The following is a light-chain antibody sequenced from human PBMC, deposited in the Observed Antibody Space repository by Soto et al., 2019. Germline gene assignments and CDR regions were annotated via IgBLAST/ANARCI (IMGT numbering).Light chain of an antibody. CDR1: QTVARNY. J-gene: IGKJ4*01. CDR3: QQYETSPLT. CDR2: GAT. Sequence: EIVLTQSPATLSSSPGERATLSCRASQTVARNYLAWFQQKTGQAPRIVIYGATNRATGIPDRFSGSGSGTDFTLTISRLEPEDFAMYYCQQYETSPLTFGGGTKVEIK. V-gene: IGKV3-20*01.